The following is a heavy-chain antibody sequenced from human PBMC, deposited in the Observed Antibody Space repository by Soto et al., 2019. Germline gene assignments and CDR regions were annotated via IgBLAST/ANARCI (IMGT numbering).Heavy chain of an antibody. V-gene: IGHV3-33*08. D-gene: IGHD2-21*01. CDR2: ISSDGSKE. J-gene: IGHJ5*02. CDR1: GFTLSSYA. Sequence: PGGSLRLSCAASGFTLSSYAMSWVRQAPGMGLEWVAVISSDGSKEYYGDSVKGRFTVYRDSSKDTLYLQMTSLRAEDTAVYYCARDREYSGDNWFDPWGQGTLVTVSS. CDR3: ARDREYSGDNWFDP.